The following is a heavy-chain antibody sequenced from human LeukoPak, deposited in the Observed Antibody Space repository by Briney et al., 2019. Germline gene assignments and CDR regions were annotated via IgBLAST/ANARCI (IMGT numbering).Heavy chain of an antibody. D-gene: IGHD3-10*01. Sequence: GAPVKVSCKASGGTFSSYAISWVRQAPGQGLEWMGGIIPIFGTANYAQKFQGRVTITADKSTSTAYMELSSLRSEDTAVYYCARDPVGLWFGEFDYWGQGTLVTVSS. CDR3: ARDPVGLWFGEFDY. J-gene: IGHJ4*02. CDR2: IIPIFGTA. V-gene: IGHV1-69*06. CDR1: GGTFSSYA.